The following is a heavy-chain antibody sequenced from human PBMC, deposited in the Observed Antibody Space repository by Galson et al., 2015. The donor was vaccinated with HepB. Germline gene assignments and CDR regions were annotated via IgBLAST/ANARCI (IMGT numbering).Heavy chain of an antibody. V-gene: IGHV5-10-1*01. CDR2: IDPSDSYT. CDR3: ARLEGYTHFDY. J-gene: IGHJ4*02. CDR1: GFSFTTYW. D-gene: IGHD5-24*01. Sequence: QSGAEVKKPGESLRISCKGSGFSFTTYWITWVRQMPGKGLEWMGRIDPSDSYTNYSPSFQGHVTISADKSISTAYLQWGSLKAPDTAMYYCARLEGYTHFDYWGQGTLVTVSS.